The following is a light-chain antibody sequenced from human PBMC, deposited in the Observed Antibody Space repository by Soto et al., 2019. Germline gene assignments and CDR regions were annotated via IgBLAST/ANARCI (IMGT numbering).Light chain of an antibody. CDR1: QSVSIH. Sequence: EMLMHQSTATLSVSPGDRYALYFRASQSVSIHLAWYRQKPGQATRLLIYEAYTRAAGIPGTFSGSGDGTEFTLTIRSLQSEDFAVYYCHNYTNWQITVGHGTRLEIK. J-gene: IGKJ5*01. V-gene: IGKV3-15*01. CDR3: HNYTNWQIT. CDR2: EAY.